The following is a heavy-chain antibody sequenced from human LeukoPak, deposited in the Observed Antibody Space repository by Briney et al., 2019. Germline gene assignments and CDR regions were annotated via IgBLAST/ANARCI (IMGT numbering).Heavy chain of an antibody. CDR2: INYGGT. J-gene: IGHJ4*02. CDR3: SKDHTGGDYRVRSEGY. Sequence: PGGSLRLSCAASGFTFRSYATTWVRQAPGKGLEWVSTINYGGTFYAESVKGRFTISRDNSKNTLYLQMNSLRAEDTAVYYCSKDHTGGDYRVRSEGYWGQGALVTVTS. D-gene: IGHD3-10*01. V-gene: IGHV3-23*01. CDR1: GFTFRSYA.